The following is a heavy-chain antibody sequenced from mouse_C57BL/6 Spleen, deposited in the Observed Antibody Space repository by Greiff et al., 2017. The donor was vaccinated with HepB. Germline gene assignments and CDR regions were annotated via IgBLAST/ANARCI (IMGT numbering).Heavy chain of an antibody. CDR3: AITTAPFDY. CDR2: IYPSDSET. V-gene: IGHV1-61*01. CDR1: GYTFTSYW. D-gene: IGHD1-2*01. Sequence: VQLQQPGAELVRPGSSVKLSCKASGYTFTSYWMDWVKQRPGQGLEWIGNIYPSDSETHYNQKFKDKATLTVDKSSSTAYMQLSSLTSEDSAVYYCAITTAPFDYWGQGTTLTVSS. J-gene: IGHJ2*01.